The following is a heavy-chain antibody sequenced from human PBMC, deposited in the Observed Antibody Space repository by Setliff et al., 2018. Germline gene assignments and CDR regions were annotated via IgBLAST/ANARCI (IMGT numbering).Heavy chain of an antibody. CDR3: ARIGPSNWGIRGYNWLDP. V-gene: IGHV1-46*01. J-gene: IGHJ5*02. CDR2: VNPGGGSS. CDR1: GYTFAESI. Sequence: GASVKVSCKASGYTFAESIVSWVRQAPGQGLEWMGMVNPGGGSSTSTQRFQGRVTMTRDTSTNTAYMELSSLTSEDTAMYYCARIGPSNWGIRGYNWLDPWGQGTLVTVSS. D-gene: IGHD3-10*01.